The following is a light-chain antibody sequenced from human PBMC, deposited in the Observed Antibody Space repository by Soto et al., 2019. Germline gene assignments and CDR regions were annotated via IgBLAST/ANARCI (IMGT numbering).Light chain of an antibody. J-gene: IGKJ1*01. CDR2: GAS. V-gene: IGKV3-20*01. Sequence: EIALTQSPCTLSLSPGQRASLYCICIQSVSSSYLAWYQQKPGQAPRLLIYGASSRATGIPDRFSGSGSGTDFTLTISRLEPEDFAVYYCQQYGDSPPDTFGQGTKVDI. CDR1: QSVSSSY. CDR3: QQYGDSPPDT.